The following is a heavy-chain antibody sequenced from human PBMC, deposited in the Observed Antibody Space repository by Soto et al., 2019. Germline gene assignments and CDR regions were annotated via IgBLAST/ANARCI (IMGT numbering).Heavy chain of an antibody. CDR1: GGSISSYY. CDR3: ARRQRYYYYYMDV. CDR2: IYYSGST. Sequence: SETLSLTCTVSGGSISSYYWSWIRQPPGKGLEWIGYIYYSGSTNYNPSLKSRVTISVDTSKNQFSLKLSSVTAADTAVYYCARRQRYYYYYMDVWGKGTTVTVSS. V-gene: IGHV4-59*01. J-gene: IGHJ6*03. D-gene: IGHD2-2*01.